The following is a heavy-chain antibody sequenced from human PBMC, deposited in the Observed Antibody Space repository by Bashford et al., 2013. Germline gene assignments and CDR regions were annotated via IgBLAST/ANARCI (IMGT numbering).Heavy chain of an antibody. CDR2: ISYTGNN. CDR1: GGSINSGGFY. V-gene: IGHV4-31*03. CDR3: ARRRDYGDYYFDY. D-gene: IGHD4-17*01. Sequence: SETLSLTCTVSGGSINSGGFYWSWIRQHPGKGLEWIGYISYTGNNFYNPTLKSRVTISADTSKNQFSLKLSSVTAADTAVYYCARRRDYGDYYFDYWGQGTLVTVSS. J-gene: IGHJ4*02.